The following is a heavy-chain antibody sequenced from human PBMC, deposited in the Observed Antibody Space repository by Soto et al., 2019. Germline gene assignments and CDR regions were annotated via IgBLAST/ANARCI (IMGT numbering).Heavy chain of an antibody. CDR2: IYYSGST. CDR3: ARLPSGYSSRGAPGVPDY. V-gene: IGHV4-39*01. CDR1: GGSISSSSYY. J-gene: IGHJ4*02. Sequence: SETLSLTCTVSGGSISSSSYYWGWIRQPPGKGLERIGSIYYSGSTYYNPSLKSRVTISVDTSKNQFSLKLSSVTAADTAVYYCARLPSGYSSRGAPGVPDYWGQGTLVTVSS. D-gene: IGHD5-18*01.